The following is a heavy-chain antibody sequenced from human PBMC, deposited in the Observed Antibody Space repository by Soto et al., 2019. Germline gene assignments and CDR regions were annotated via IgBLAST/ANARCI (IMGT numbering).Heavy chain of an antibody. D-gene: IGHD5-18*01. CDR1: GASINNTY. CDR2: IYYSGTL. V-gene: IGHV4-59*01. Sequence: SETLSLTCTVSGASINNTYWSWIRQPPGKGLEWIGYIYYSGTLNYNPSLKSRVTISLDTSKNQFSLKLSSVTAADTAVYYCARDRWGYGGLLDYWGQGTLLTVSS. CDR3: ARDRWGYGGLLDY. J-gene: IGHJ4*02.